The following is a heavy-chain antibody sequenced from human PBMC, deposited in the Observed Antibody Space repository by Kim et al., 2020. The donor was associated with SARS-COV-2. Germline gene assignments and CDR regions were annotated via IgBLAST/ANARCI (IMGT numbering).Heavy chain of an antibody. CDR1: GYTFTSYA. CDR3: ARDSQMAAVAPTGWFDP. Sequence: ASVKVSCKASGYTFTSYAMNWVRQAPGQGLEWMGWINTNTGNPTYAQGFTGRFVFSLDTSVSTAYLQISSLKAEDTAVYYCARDSQMAAVAPTGWFDPWGQGTLVTVSS. V-gene: IGHV7-4-1*02. CDR2: INTNTGNP. J-gene: IGHJ5*02. D-gene: IGHD6-19*01.